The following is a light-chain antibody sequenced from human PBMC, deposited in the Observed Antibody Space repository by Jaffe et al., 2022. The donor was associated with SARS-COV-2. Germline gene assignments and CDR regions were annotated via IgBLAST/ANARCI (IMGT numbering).Light chain of an antibody. CDR1: QDIGTD. CDR3: QKYNSFPLT. Sequence: DIQVTQSPSSLSANVGDRVTITCRASQDIGTDLAWFQQKPGKAPKSLINAASTLQSGVPSRFSGSGSGTDFTLTISSLQPGDFATYYCQKYNSFPLTFGPGTKVDIK. CDR2: AAS. J-gene: IGKJ3*01. V-gene: IGKV1-16*01.